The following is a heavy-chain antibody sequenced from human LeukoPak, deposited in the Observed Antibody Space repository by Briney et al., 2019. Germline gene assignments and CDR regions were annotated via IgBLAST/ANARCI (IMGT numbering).Heavy chain of an antibody. V-gene: IGHV1-46*01. J-gene: IGHJ5*02. CDR3: ARGSLWFGENNWFDP. D-gene: IGHD3-10*01. CDR1: GYTFTSYG. CDR2: INPSGGST. Sequence: ASVKVSCKASGYTFTSYGISWVRQAPGQGLEWMGIINPSGGSTSYAQKFQGRVTMTRDTSTSTVYMELSSLRSEDTAVYYCARGSLWFGENNWFDPWGQGTLVTVSS.